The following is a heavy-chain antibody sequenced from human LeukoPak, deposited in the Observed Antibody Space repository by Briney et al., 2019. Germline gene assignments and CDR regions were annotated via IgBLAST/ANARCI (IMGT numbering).Heavy chain of an antibody. CDR1: GGSISNYY. J-gene: IGHJ5*02. CDR2: IYYSGTT. D-gene: IGHD3-22*01. Sequence: SETLSLTCTVSGGSISNYYWNWTRQPPGKGLEWIGYIYYSGTTNYNPSLKSRVTISVDTSKNQFSLKLNSVTAADTAVYYCARQSESMILEGRWFDPWGQGTLVTVSS. V-gene: IGHV4-59*08. CDR3: ARQSESMILEGRWFDP.